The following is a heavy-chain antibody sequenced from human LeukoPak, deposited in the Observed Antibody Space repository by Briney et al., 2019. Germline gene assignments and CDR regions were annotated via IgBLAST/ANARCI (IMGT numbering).Heavy chain of an antibody. Sequence: ASVKVSCKASGYTFTSYGISWVRQATGQGLEWMGWMNPNSGNTGYAQKFQGRVTMTRNTSISTAYMELSSLRSEDTAVYYCARLPLAAAGQGGWGQGTLVTVSS. CDR2: MNPNSGNT. D-gene: IGHD6-13*01. CDR3: ARLPLAAAGQGG. V-gene: IGHV1-8*02. CDR1: GYTFTSYG. J-gene: IGHJ4*02.